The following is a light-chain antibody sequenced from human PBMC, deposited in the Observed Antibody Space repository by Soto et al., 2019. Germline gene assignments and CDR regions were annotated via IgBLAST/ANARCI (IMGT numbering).Light chain of an antibody. V-gene: IGKV3-20*01. CDR3: QQYEASPRT. Sequence: EIVLTQSPGSLSRSPGERATLSCRASQSVTSSNLAWYQQRPGQAPRLLIHGASIRATGIPGRFSGSGSGTDFTLTISRLEPEDFAVYYCQQYEASPRTFGHGTKVEIX. CDR2: GAS. CDR1: QSVTSSN. J-gene: IGKJ2*01.